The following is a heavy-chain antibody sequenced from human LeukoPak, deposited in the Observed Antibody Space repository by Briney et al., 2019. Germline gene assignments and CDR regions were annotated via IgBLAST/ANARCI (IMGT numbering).Heavy chain of an antibody. CDR3: ARWQYWDTGGYFDY. V-gene: IGHV4-31*03. J-gene: IGHJ4*02. D-gene: IGHD2-8*02. CDR2: IFYSGNT. Sequence: PSQTLSLTCTVSGGSISGGAYYWSWIRQHPGKGLGWIAYIFYSGNTYYNPSLKSRVTISVDTSKNQFSLKLSSVTAADTAVYYCARWQYWDTGGYFDYWGQGTLVTVSS. CDR1: GGSISGGAYY.